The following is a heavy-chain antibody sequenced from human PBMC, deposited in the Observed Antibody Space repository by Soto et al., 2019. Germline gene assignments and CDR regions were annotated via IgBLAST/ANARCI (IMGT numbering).Heavy chain of an antibody. V-gene: IGHV3-23*01. CDR3: AKAGITIRYYYGMAV. Sequence: GGSLRLSCGALGFTFSSYAMSWVRQAPGKGLEWVSAISGSGGSTYYADSVKGRFTISRDNSKNTLYLQMNSLRAEDTAVYYCAKAGITIRYYYGMAVWGQGTTVTVSS. J-gene: IGHJ6*02. D-gene: IGHD3-3*01. CDR1: GFTFSSYA. CDR2: ISGSGGST.